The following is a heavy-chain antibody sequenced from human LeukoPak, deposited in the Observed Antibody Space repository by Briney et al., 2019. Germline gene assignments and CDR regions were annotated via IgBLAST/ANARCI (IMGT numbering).Heavy chain of an antibody. CDR2: IYYSGST. V-gene: IGHV4-59*08. Sequence: PSETLSLTCTVSGGSISSYYWSWIRQPPGKGLEWIGYIYYSGSTNYNPSLKSRVTLSVDTSKNQFSLKLSSVTAADTAVYYCARVPIVVVVAATLDYWGQGTLVTVSS. D-gene: IGHD2-15*01. J-gene: IGHJ4*02. CDR1: GGSISSYY. CDR3: ARVPIVVVVAATLDY.